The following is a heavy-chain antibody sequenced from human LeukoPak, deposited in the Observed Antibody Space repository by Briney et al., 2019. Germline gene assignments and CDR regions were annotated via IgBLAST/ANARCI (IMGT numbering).Heavy chain of an antibody. Sequence: PAGGSLRLSCAASGFTFSSYAMSWVRQAPGKGLEWVSAISGSGGSTYYADSVKGRFTISRDNSKNTLYLQMNSLRAEDTAVYYCARDRTEGLPSGDWGQGTLVTVSS. CDR3: ARDRTEGLPSGD. V-gene: IGHV3-23*01. D-gene: IGHD1-14*01. CDR1: GFTFSSYA. J-gene: IGHJ4*02. CDR2: ISGSGGST.